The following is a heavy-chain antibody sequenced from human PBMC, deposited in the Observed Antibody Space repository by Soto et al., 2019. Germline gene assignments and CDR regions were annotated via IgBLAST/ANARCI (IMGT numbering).Heavy chain of an antibody. J-gene: IGHJ6*03. CDR1: GFTFTTCG. CDR3: ASNYYDFWSGYYDYYYLDV. V-gene: IGHV3-30*03. Sequence: QVQLVESGGGVVQPGRSLRLSCAASGFTFTTCGMHWVRQAPGKELEWVALISHDGSNKYYAESVKGRFTISRDNSKNTLNLQMNSLRAEDTAVYYCASNYYDFWSGYYDYYYLDVWGKGTTVTVSS. CDR2: ISHDGSNK. D-gene: IGHD3-3*01.